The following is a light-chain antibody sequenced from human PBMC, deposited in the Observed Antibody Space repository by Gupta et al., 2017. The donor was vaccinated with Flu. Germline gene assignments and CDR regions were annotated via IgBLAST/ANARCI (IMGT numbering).Light chain of an antibody. J-gene: IGKJ2*03. CDR2: DAS. Sequence: EIVLTQSPATLSLSPGERATLSCRASQSVSSYLAWYQQKPGQDPRLLIYDASNRATGIPARFSGSGSGTDFTLTISSREPEDFAVYYCQQRSNGPPGYSFGQGTKMEIK. CDR3: QQRSNGPPGYS. CDR1: QSVSSY. V-gene: IGKV3-11*01.